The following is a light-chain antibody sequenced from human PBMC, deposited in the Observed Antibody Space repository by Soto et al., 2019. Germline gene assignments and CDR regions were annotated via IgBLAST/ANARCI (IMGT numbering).Light chain of an antibody. V-gene: IGKV3-15*01. J-gene: IGKJ1*01. CDR1: ESVSTN. CDR2: GAS. CDR3: QQYDYWWT. Sequence: EIVLTQSPVTLSLSPGERATLSCRASESVSTNLAWYQQKAGQAPRLLIYGASTRATGIPARFSGSGSGTEFTLTISSLQSEDFGVYYCQQYDYWWTFGQGTKVDI.